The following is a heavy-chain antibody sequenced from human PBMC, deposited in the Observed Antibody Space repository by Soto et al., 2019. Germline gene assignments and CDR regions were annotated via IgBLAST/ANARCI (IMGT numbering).Heavy chain of an antibody. V-gene: IGHV6-1*01. CDR2: TYYRSKWYN. D-gene: IGHD6-6*01. CDR3: AKAAHLYYHYGMDV. Sequence: SQTRSVTCAISGSSVSSNSAAWNCIRQSPSRGLEWLGRTYYRSKWYNDYAVSVKSRITINPDTSKNQFSLQLNSVTPEDTAVYYCAKAAHLYYHYGMDVWGQGTTFTVSS. J-gene: IGHJ6*01. CDR1: GSSVSSNSAA.